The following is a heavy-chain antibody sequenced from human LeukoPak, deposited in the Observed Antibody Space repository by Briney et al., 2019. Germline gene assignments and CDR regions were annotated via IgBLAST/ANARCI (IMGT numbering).Heavy chain of an antibody. J-gene: IGHJ4*02. CDR3: ARRAGAYSHPYDY. V-gene: IGHV3-53*01. CDR2: IYSDNT. Sequence: GGSLRLSCAASGFTFSSYAMSWVRQAPGKGLEWVSFIYSDNTHYSDSVKGRFTISRDNSKNTLYLQMNSLRAEDTAVYYCARRAGAYSHPYDYWGQGALVTVSS. D-gene: IGHD4/OR15-4a*01. CDR1: GFTFSSYA.